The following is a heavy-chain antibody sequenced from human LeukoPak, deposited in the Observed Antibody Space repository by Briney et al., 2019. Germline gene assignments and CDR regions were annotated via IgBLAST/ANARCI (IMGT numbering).Heavy chain of an antibody. D-gene: IGHD3-10*01. CDR1: GFTFSDYY. CDR2: INHSGST. CDR3: ARGEGRGYGSGSYSPNFDY. J-gene: IGHJ4*02. Sequence: LRLSCAASGFTFSDYYWSWIRQPPGKGLEWIGEINHSGSTNYNPSLKSRVTISVDTSKNQFSLKLSSVTAADTAVYYCARGEGRGYGSGSYSPNFDYWGQGTLVTVSS. V-gene: IGHV4-34*01.